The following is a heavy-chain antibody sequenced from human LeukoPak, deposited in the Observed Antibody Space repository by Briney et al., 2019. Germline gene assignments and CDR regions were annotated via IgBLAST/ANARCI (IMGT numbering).Heavy chain of an antibody. V-gene: IGHV7-4-1*02. J-gene: IGHJ5*02. Sequence: ASVKVPCKASGYTFTSYAMNWVRQAPGQGLEWMGWINTNTGNPTYAQGFTGRFVFSLDTSVSTAYLQISSLKAEDTAVYYCARDLGSNFLRRFDPWGQGTLVTVSS. CDR1: GYTFTSYA. CDR3: ARDLGSNFLRRFDP. CDR2: INTNTGNP. D-gene: IGHD2/OR15-2a*01.